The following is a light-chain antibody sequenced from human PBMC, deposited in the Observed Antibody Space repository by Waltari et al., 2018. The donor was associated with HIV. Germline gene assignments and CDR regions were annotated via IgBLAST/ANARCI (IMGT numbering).Light chain of an antibody. J-gene: IGLJ1*01. V-gene: IGLV2-14*03. CDR1: SSDVGGYNY. Sequence: QSALTQPASVSGSPGQSITISCTGTSSDVGGYNYVSWYQQHPGKAPTLMIYDVSSRPSGVSKRFSGSRSGNTASLTSSGLQAEDEADYYCSSYTSSSTLVFGTVTKVTVL. CDR3: SSYTSSSTLV. CDR2: DVS.